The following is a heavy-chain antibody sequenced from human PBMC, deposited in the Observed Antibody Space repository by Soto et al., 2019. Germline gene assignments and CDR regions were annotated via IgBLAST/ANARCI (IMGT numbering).Heavy chain of an antibody. CDR3: TRDLNGGNPFDY. D-gene: IGHD2-8*01. J-gene: IGHJ4*02. CDR1: GYTLTNYA. V-gene: IGHV1-3*01. CDR2: IDPGSGKA. Sequence: QVQLVQSGAEVKKPGASVRVSCKPSGYTLTNYAIQWVRQAAGQRLEWLGWIDPGSGKATYSQKVQGRITLSRDNSASTFYMDLNSLTSEHSAVYFCTRDLNGGNPFDYWGQGALVTVSS.